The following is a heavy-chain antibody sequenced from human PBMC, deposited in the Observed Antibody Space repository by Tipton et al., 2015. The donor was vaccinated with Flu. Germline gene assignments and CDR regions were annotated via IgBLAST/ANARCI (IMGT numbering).Heavy chain of an antibody. CDR2: LSYSGST. V-gene: IGHV4-59*05. CDR3: ARLSYYDVDLKNFYFDY. CDR1: GGSVNSYF. D-gene: IGHD3-10*02. J-gene: IGHJ4*02. Sequence: TLSLTCTVSGGSVNSYFWSWIRQPPGKGLEWIGGLSYSGSTYYNPSLRSRVVISVDTSKNQFSLKLTSVTAADTATYYCARLSYYDVDLKNFYFDYWGQGALVTVSS.